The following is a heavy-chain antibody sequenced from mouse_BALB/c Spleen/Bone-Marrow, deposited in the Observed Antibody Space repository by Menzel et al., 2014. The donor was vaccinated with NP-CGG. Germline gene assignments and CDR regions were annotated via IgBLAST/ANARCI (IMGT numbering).Heavy chain of an antibody. CDR2: IDPSDSYT. CDR3: TRSRDYGNWFAY. CDR1: GYTFTSYW. J-gene: IGHJ3*01. Sequence: VKLVESGAELVKPGASVKMSCKASGYTFTSYWMHWVKQRPGQGLEWIGVIDPSDSYTSYNQKFKGKATLTVDTSSSTAYMQLSSLTSEDSAVYYCTRSRDYGNWFAYWGQGPLVTVSA. D-gene: IGHD2-1*01. V-gene: IGHV1S127*01.